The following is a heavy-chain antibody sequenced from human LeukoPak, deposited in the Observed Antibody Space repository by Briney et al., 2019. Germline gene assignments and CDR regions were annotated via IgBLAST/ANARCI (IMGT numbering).Heavy chain of an antibody. V-gene: IGHV3-74*01. CDR3: ARASGYGTVRAFDI. J-gene: IGHJ3*02. Sequence: GGSLRLSCAASGFSFSVYWMHWVRQAPGKGPVWVSRIKTDGSITDYADSVKGRFTISRDNAKNSLYLQMNSLRVEDTAVYYCARASGYGTVRAFDIWGQGTMVTVSS. CDR1: GFSFSVYW. CDR2: IKTDGSIT. D-gene: IGHD5-12*01.